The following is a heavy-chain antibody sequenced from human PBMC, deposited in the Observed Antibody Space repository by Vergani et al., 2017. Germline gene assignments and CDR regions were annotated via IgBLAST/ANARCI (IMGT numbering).Heavy chain of an antibody. V-gene: IGHV4-61*01. J-gene: IGHJ6*03. CDR1: GGSVSSGSYY. CDR3: ARETEAYYYESSGYYYVDYYYYMDV. CDR2: IYYSGST. D-gene: IGHD3-22*01. Sequence: QVQLQESGPGLVKPSETLSLTCTVSGGSVSSGSYYWSWIRQPPGKGLEWIVYIYYSGSTNYNPSLKSRVTISVDTSKNQFSLKLSSVTAADTAVYYCARETEAYYYESSGYYYVDYYYYMDVWGKGTTVTVSS.